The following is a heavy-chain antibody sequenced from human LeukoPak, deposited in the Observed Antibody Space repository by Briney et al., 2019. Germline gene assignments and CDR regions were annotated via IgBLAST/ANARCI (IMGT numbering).Heavy chain of an antibody. V-gene: IGHV4-30-4*08. Sequence: SETLPLTCTVSGASISSGDYYWSWIRQPPGKGLEWIGDVYYSGSTYYNTSLKSRLTISVDTSKNQFSLKLSSVTAADTAVYYCARVADTAMNYFDYWGQGTLVTVSS. CDR2: VYYSGST. CDR1: GASISSGDYY. CDR3: ARVADTAMNYFDY. D-gene: IGHD5-18*01. J-gene: IGHJ4*02.